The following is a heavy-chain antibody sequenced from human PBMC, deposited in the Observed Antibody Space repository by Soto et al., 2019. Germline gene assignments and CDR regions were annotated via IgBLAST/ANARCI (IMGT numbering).Heavy chain of an antibody. Sequence: SETLSLTCTVSGGSISSGDDYWSWIRQPPGKGLEWIGYIYYSGSTYYNPSLKSRVTISVDTSKNQFSLKLSSVTAADTAVYYCARDGGNSGRDYYYGMDVWGQGTTVTVSS. CDR1: GGSISSGDDY. CDR3: ARDGGNSGRDYYYGMDV. CDR2: IYYSGST. D-gene: IGHD2-21*02. J-gene: IGHJ6*02. V-gene: IGHV4-30-4*01.